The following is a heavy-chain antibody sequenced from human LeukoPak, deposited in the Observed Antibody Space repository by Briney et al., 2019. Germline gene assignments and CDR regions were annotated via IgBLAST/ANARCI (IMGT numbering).Heavy chain of an antibody. J-gene: IGHJ4*02. V-gene: IGHV3-48*03. Sequence: PGGSLRLSCAASEFTFRSYEMNWVRQAPGKGLEWVSYISSSGSTIYYADSVKGRFTISRDNAKNSLYLQMNRLRPEDTAVYYCAKAKWELLYFDYWGQGTLVTVSS. CDR1: EFTFRSYE. CDR3: AKAKWELLYFDY. CDR2: ISSSGSTI. D-gene: IGHD1-26*01.